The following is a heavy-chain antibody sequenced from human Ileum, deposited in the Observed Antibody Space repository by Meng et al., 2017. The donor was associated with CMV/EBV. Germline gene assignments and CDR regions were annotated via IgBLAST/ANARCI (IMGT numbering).Heavy chain of an antibody. CDR3: AREMSRTGFFDY. D-gene: IGHD1-1*01. Sequence: QGQPQEPGPGLVEPSGTLSLTCTVSGGSIGSGDYYWSWIRQPAGKGLEWIGRIHISGATNYNPSLKSRVTMSVDTSKNQFSLKVRSVTAADTAVYYCAREMSRTGFFDYWGQGNLVTVSS. J-gene: IGHJ4*02. V-gene: IGHV4-61*02. CDR1: GGSIGSGDYY. CDR2: IHISGAT.